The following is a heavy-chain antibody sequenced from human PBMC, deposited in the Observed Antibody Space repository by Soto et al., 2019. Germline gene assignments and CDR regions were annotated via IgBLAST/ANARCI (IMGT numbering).Heavy chain of an antibody. CDR3: ARGLITGSHYSGGWYYFDS. V-gene: IGHV4-4*03. J-gene: IGHJ4*02. D-gene: IGHD6-19*01. Sequence: PETLSLTCAVSGGSIRSSHWLSCSRQHPGKGLEWIGEIYHSGSTNYNPSLKGRVTISVDKSKNQFSLKLSSVTAADTAVYYCARGLITGSHYSGGWYYFDSWGQGTQVT. CDR2: IYHSGST. CDR1: GGSIRSSHW.